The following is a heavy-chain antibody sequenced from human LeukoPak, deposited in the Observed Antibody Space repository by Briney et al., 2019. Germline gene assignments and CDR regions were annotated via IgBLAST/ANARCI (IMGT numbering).Heavy chain of an antibody. CDR2: ISWNSGAI. CDR1: GFSLNRYA. J-gene: IGHJ3*02. V-gene: IGHV3-9*01. D-gene: IGHD3-16*01. CDR3: ARVWGSYPNAFDI. Sequence: PGRSLRLSCAASGFSLNRYAMHWVRQAPGKGLEWVSGISWNSGAIGYADSVKGRFTISRDNAKNSLYLQMNSLRAEDTAVYYCARVWGSYPNAFDIWGQGTMVTVSS.